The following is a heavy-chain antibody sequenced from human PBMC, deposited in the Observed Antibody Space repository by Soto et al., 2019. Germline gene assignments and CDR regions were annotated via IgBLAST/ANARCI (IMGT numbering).Heavy chain of an antibody. J-gene: IGHJ4*02. Sequence: GESLKISCSASGFSFSESAMHWVRQASGKGLEWVGRIRSKTNGYATAYAASVKGRFTVSRDDSDNTAFLQMNSLKVEDTAVYYCTRHGVSGWGQGTPVTV. CDR2: IRSKTNGYAT. CDR1: GFSFSESA. V-gene: IGHV3-73*01. CDR3: TRHGVSG. D-gene: IGHD3-3*01.